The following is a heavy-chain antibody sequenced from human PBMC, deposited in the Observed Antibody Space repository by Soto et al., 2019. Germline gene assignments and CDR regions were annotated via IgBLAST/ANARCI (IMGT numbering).Heavy chain of an antibody. Sequence: QVQLVQSGAEVKKPGSSVKVSCKASGGTFSSYAISWVRQAPGQGLEWMGGIIPIFGTANYAQKFQGRVTITADESTSTASMELSSLRSEDTAVYYCASPAHIVGATGYFQHWGQGTLVTVSS. CDR1: GGTFSSYA. V-gene: IGHV1-69*01. D-gene: IGHD1-26*01. J-gene: IGHJ1*01. CDR2: IIPIFGTA. CDR3: ASPAHIVGATGYFQH.